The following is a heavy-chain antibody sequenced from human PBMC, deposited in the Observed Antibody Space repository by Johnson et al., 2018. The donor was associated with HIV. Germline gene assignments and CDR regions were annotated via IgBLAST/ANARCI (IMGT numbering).Heavy chain of an antibody. J-gene: IGHJ3*02. Sequence: EVHLVESGGGVVRPGGSLRLSCAASGFTFSSYWMRWVRQAPGKGLAWVGRIKSKADGGTTDYAAPVKGRFTVSRDDSKNTLYMQMNSLKTEDTAVYYCTTYYGWAFDIWGQGTMVTVSS. CDR2: IKSKADGGTT. CDR3: TTYYGWAFDI. V-gene: IGHV3-15*01. CDR1: GFTFSSYW. D-gene: IGHD3-10*01.